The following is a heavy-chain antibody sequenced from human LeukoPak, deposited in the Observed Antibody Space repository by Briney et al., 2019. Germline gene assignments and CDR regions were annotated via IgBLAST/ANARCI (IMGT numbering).Heavy chain of an antibody. Sequence: GGSLRLSCAASGFIFSSYWMSWVRQAPGKGLAGVANIKQDRSDKFYVDSVKGRFTISRDSAKNSLYLQMNSLRAEDTAVYYCARVLSGAPDGFDIWGQGTTVTVSS. J-gene: IGHJ3*02. CDR1: GFIFSSYW. V-gene: IGHV3-7*01. CDR3: ARVLSGAPDGFDI. CDR2: IKQDRSDK.